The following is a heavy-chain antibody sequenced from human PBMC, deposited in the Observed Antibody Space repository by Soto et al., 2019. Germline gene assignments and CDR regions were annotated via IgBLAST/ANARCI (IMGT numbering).Heavy chain of an antibody. Sequence: QVQLVQSGAEVKRPGASVKVSCKASGYDFTNWGLSWVRQAPGQGPEWMGWISGYNGNTNYAQKFQGRVTMTTDTFTTTGYMELWGLTSDDTAVYYCARGIVGRGEMAAVLSDYWGQGTLVTVPS. J-gene: IGHJ4*02. V-gene: IGHV1-18*01. CDR3: ARGIVGRGEMAAVLSDY. D-gene: IGHD3-3*02. CDR1: GYDFTNWG. CDR2: ISGYNGNT.